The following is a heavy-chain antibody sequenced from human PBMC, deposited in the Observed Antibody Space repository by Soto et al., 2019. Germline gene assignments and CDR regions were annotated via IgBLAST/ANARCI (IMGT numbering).Heavy chain of an antibody. D-gene: IGHD2-2*01. V-gene: IGHV4-31*03. CDR3: ARSSTSANYFDY. Sequence: QVQLQESGPGLVKPSQTLSLTCTVSGGSISSGGYYWSWIRQHPGKGLEWIGYIYYSGSTYYNPSLKSRVTISVATSKNQFSLKLNSVTAADTAVYYCARSSTSANYFDYWGQGTLVTVSS. CDR1: GGSISSGGYY. J-gene: IGHJ4*02. CDR2: IYYSGST.